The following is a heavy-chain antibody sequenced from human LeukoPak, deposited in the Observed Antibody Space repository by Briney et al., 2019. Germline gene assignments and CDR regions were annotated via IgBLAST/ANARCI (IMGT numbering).Heavy chain of an antibody. CDR1: GFTFSSYG. Sequence: PGGSLRLSCAASGFTFSSYGMHWVRQAPGKGLEWVAVIWYDGSNKYYADSVKGRFTISRDNSKNTLYLQMNSLRAEDTAVYYCARDSAAARPCYFDYWGQGTLVTVSS. J-gene: IGHJ4*02. CDR2: IWYDGSNK. CDR3: ARDSAAARPCYFDY. V-gene: IGHV3-33*01. D-gene: IGHD6-6*01.